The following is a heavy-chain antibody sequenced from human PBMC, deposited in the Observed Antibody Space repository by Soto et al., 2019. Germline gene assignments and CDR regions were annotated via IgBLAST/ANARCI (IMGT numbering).Heavy chain of an antibody. D-gene: IGHD5-18*01. Sequence: EVQLVESGGGLVQPGGSLTLSCAASEFTFSSYYMSWVRQAPGKGLEWVANIKHDGSERDYLDSVKGRFTISRDNAKNSLYLQMNNLRADDTAVYFCARDRAPDSDSHGCNLWGQGTLVTVSS. V-gene: IGHV3-7*05. J-gene: IGHJ4*02. CDR1: EFTFSSYY. CDR3: ARDRAPDSDSHGCNL. CDR2: IKHDGSER.